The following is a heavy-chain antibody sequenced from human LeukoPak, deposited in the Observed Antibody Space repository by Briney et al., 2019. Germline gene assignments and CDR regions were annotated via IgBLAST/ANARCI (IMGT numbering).Heavy chain of an antibody. CDR2: IYYSGST. CDR3: ARDGDDILTGPYGMDV. D-gene: IGHD3-9*01. J-gene: IGHJ6*02. Sequence: PSETLSLTCTVSGGSVSSGSYYWSWIWQPPGKGLEWIGYIYYSGSTNYNPSLKSRVTISVDTSKNQFSLKLSSVTAADTAVYYCARDGDDILTGPYGMDVWGQGTTVTVSS. V-gene: IGHV4-61*01. CDR1: GGSVSSGSYY.